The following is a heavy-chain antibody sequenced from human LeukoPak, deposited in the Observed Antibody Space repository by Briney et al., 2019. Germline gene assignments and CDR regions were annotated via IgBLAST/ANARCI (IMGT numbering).Heavy chain of an antibody. J-gene: IGHJ4*02. D-gene: IGHD2-15*01. CDR1: GFTVSSNY. CDR2: IYSGGTT. V-gene: IGHV3-53*01. Sequence: GGSLRLSCAASGFTVSSNYMNWVRQAPGKGLEWVSTIYSGGTTYYADSVKGRFTISRDNSKNTLSLQMDSLRDEDTAVYYCARDGVAADTYHFLVFSSWGQGTLVTVSS. CDR3: ARDGVAADTYHFLVFSS.